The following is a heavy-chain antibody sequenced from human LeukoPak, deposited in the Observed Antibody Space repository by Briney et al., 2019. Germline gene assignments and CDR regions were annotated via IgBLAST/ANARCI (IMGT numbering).Heavy chain of an antibody. Sequence: ASVEVSCKASGGTFSSYAISWVRQAPGQGLEWMGGIIPIFGTANYAQKFQGRVTITADESTSTAYMELSSLRSEDTAVYYCARDDGGSGWYEGNWFDPWGQGTLVTVSS. D-gene: IGHD6-19*01. CDR2: IIPIFGTA. J-gene: IGHJ5*02. CDR3: ARDDGGSGWYEGNWFDP. CDR1: GGTFSSYA. V-gene: IGHV1-69*13.